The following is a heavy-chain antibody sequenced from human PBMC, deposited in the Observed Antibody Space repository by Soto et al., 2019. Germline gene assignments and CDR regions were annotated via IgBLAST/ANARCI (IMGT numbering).Heavy chain of an antibody. V-gene: IGHV1-18*01. CDR3: ARDRWEITMVRGVKYYFDY. CDR2: ISAYNGNT. D-gene: IGHD3-10*01. CDR1: GYTFTSYG. Sequence: ASVKVSCKASGYTFTSYGISWVRQAPGQGLEWMGWISAYNGNTNYAQKLQGRVTMTTDTSTSTAYMELRSLRSDDTAVYYCARDRWEITMVRGVKYYFDYWGQGTLVTVSS. J-gene: IGHJ4*02.